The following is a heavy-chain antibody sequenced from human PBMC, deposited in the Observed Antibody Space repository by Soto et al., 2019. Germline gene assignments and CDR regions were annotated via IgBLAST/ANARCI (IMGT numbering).Heavy chain of an antibody. V-gene: IGHV3-49*02. CDR2: IRSKGYGGTT. CDR1: GFTFTYFS. Sequence: EVQLVESGGGLAQPGRSLRLSCATSGFTFTYFSISWVRQAPGRGLEWVGFIRSKGYGGTTEYAASVKGRFAISRDDSTGIAYLQMNSLKNEDTAVYYCTREIPYFDSWGQGTLVTVSS. J-gene: IGHJ4*02. CDR3: TREIPYFDS.